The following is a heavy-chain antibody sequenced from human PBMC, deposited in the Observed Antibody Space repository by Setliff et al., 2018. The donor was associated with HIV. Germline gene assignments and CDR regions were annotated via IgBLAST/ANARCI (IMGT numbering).Heavy chain of an antibody. V-gene: IGHV3-23*01. J-gene: IGHJ5*02. D-gene: IGHD3-22*01. CDR2: ITDSGDST. CDR1: GFTFATYA. Sequence: GGSLRLSCAASGFTFATYAMNWVRQAPGKGLEWVSTITDSGDSTYYADSVKGRFTVSRDTSRKTFYLQMNSLRAEDTAVYYCTKERYGSTGYDLWGQGTLVTVSS. CDR3: TKERYGSTGYDL.